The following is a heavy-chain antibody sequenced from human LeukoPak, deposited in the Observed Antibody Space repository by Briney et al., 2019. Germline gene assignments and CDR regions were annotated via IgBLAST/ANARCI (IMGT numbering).Heavy chain of an antibody. CDR2: IKQDGSEK. CDR1: GFTFSSYW. V-gene: IGHV3-7*01. Sequence: GGSLRLSCAASGFTFSSYWMSWVRQAPGKGLEWVANIKQDGSEKYYVDSVKGRFTISRDNAKNSLYLQMNSLRAEDTAVYYCARVGTIAAAGTVDYWGQGTLVTVSS. D-gene: IGHD6-13*01. J-gene: IGHJ4*02. CDR3: ARVGTIAAAGTVDY.